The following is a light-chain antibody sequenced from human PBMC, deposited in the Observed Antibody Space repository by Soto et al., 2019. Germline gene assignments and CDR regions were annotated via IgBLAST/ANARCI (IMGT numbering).Light chain of an antibody. J-gene: IGLJ1*01. V-gene: IGLV2-14*01. CDR1: SSDVGGYSY. CDR3: ASYTTSSTYV. Sequence: QSVLTQPASVSGSPGQSIAISCTGTSSDVGGYSYVSWYQQQPGKAPNLVISDVSNRPSGVSDRFSGSKSGNTASLTISGLQTEDEADYYCASYTTSSTYVFGTGTKLTVL. CDR2: DVS.